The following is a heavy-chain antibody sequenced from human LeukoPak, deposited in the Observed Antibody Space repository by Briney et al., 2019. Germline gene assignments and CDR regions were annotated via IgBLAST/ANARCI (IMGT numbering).Heavy chain of an antibody. D-gene: IGHD4-17*01. CDR3: ARTTVTTAIGGFYYYYYGMDV. V-gene: IGHV3-33*01. CDR1: GFTFSSYG. Sequence: GGSLRLSCEASGFTFSSYGMHWVRQAQGKGLEWVALIWYDGSNENYADSVKGRFTISRDNSKNTLYLHMNSLRAEDTAVYYCARTTVTTAIGGFYYYYYGMDVWGQGTTVTVSS. CDR2: IWYDGSNE. J-gene: IGHJ6*02.